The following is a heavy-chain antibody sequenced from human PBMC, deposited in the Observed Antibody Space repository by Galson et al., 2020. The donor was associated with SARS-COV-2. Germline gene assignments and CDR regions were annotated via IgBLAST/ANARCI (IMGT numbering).Heavy chain of an antibody. CDR3: ARDNAVAENSRAFGY. D-gene: IGHD6-19*01. J-gene: IGHJ4*02. CDR2: IYYSGST. CDR1: GGSISSGGYY. Sequence: SQTLSLTCTVSGGSISSGGYYWSWIRQFPGKGLEWIGYIYYSGSTYYNPSLKTRVTISVDTSKNQFSLRLSSVTAADTAVYYCARDNAVAENSRAFGYWGQGTLVTVSS. V-gene: IGHV4-31*03.